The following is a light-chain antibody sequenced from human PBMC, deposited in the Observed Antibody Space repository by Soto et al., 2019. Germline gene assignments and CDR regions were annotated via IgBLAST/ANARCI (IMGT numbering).Light chain of an antibody. CDR2: LNSDGSH. V-gene: IGLV4-69*01. J-gene: IGLJ2*01. Sequence: QLVLTQSPSASASLGASVKLTCTLSNGHSSYAIAWHQQQPEKGPRYLMKLNSDGSHNKGDGIPDRFSGSSSGAERYLTISSLQSEDEADYYCQTWDTGIRVFGGGTKLTVL. CDR1: NGHSSYA. CDR3: QTWDTGIRV.